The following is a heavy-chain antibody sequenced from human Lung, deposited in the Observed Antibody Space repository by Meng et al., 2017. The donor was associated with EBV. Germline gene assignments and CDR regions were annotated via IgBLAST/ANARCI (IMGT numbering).Heavy chain of an antibody. CDR1: GDSVSSSSAA. CDR3: ARGATSVFDL. V-gene: IGHV6-1*01. CDR2: TYYRSKWYN. Sequence: QGQPQPSGPGLVKPSQTLSLTCVIPGDSVSSSSAAWTWIWQSPSRGLEWLGRTYYRSKWYNDYAVFVKSRITINPDTSKNQFSLQLNSVTPEDTAVYYCARGATSVFDLWGRGTLVTVSS. J-gene: IGHJ2*01.